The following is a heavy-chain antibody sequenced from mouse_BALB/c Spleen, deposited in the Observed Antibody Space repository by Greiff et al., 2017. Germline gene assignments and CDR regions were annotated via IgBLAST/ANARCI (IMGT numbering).Heavy chain of an antibody. CDR2: IRLKSDNYAT. V-gene: IGHV6-3*01. Sequence: EVKLMESGGGLVQPGGSMKLSCVASGFTFSSYWMSWVRQSPEKGLEWVAEIRLKSDNYATHYAESVKGKFTISRDDSKSRLYLQMNSLRAEDTGIYYCTGGYYDYDVGFAYWGQGTLVTVSA. D-gene: IGHD2-4*01. CDR3: TGGYYDYDVGFAY. CDR1: GFTFSSYW. J-gene: IGHJ3*01.